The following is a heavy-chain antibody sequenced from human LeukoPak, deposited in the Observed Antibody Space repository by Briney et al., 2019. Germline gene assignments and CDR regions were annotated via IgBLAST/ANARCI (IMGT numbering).Heavy chain of an antibody. D-gene: IGHD3-9*01. V-gene: IGHV3-30*02. CDR2: IRYDGSNK. Sequence: GGSLRLSCAASGFTFSSYGMHWVRQAPGKGLEWVAFIRYDGSNKYYADSVKGRFTISRDNAKNSLYLQMNSLRAEDTAVYYCARVVLRYFLHWGQGTLVTVSS. CDR3: ARVVLRYFLH. CDR1: GFTFSSYG. J-gene: IGHJ4*02.